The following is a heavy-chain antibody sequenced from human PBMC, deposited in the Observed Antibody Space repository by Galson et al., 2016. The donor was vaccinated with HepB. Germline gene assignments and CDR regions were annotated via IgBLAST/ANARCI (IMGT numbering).Heavy chain of an antibody. Sequence: SLRLSCAASGFIFSDYAMSWVRQAPGKGPEWVSGISGGGERTWYADSVKGRFTISRDNSKKILYLQMNSLTVEDTAVYYCPKDGYGPIDYWGPGTLDTVSS. D-gene: IGHD5-12*01. CDR1: GFIFSDYA. V-gene: IGHV3-23*01. CDR2: ISGGGERT. J-gene: IGHJ4*02. CDR3: PKDGYGPIDY.